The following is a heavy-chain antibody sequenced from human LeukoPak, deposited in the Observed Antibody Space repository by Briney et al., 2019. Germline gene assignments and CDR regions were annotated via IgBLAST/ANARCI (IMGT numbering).Heavy chain of an antibody. V-gene: IGHV4-34*01. CDR2: INYGGST. J-gene: IGHJ6*03. CDR3: ARGGQYMSASWYRSVYYHFDV. D-gene: IGHD6-13*01. CDR1: GGSFSGNY. Sequence: SETLSLTCAVYGGSFSGNYWNWIRQSPGKGLEWVGEINYGGSTHYNPSLKSRVSISLDTSKNQFSLKVTSVTAADTAIYYCARGGQYMSASWYRSVYYHFDVWGKGTTVIVSS.